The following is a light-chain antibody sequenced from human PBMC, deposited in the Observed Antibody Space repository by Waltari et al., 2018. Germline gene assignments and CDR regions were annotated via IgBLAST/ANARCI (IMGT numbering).Light chain of an antibody. J-gene: IGLJ3*02. Sequence: QSALTQPRSVSGSPGQSVTISCTGTSSDVGGYNYFSWYQQHPGKAPKLMIDDVSKRPSGVPDRFSGSKSGNTASLTISGLQAEDEADYYCCSYAGSYNWVFGGGTKLTVL. CDR3: CSYAGSYNWV. CDR2: DVS. CDR1: SSDVGGYNY. V-gene: IGLV2-11*01.